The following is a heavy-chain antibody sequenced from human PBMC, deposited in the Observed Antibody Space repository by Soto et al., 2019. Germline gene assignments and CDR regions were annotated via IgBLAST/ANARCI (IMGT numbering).Heavy chain of an antibody. Sequence: GGSLRLSCAASGFTFSDYYMDWVRQAPGKGLEWVGRIKSKTDGGTTDYAAPVKGRFTISRDDSKNTLYLQMNSLKTEDTAVYYCTTDYRALDFWSGYSDAFDIWGQGTMVTVSS. CDR1: GFTFSDYY. V-gene: IGHV3-15*01. D-gene: IGHD3-3*01. J-gene: IGHJ3*02. CDR3: TTDYRALDFWSGYSDAFDI. CDR2: IKSKTDGGTT.